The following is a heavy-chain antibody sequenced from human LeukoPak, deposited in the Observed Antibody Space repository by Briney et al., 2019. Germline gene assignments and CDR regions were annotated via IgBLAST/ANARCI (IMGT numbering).Heavy chain of an antibody. Sequence: ASVKVSCKASEYTFITYDIIWVRQAAGQGLEWMGWLNPQSGNTGYTESFQGRVTLTMGSSISTAYMELRSLRFEDTAVYYCARGPWFRSLVGYCADGVCYPGYWGQGTLVTVSS. CDR3: ARGPWFRSLVGYCADGVCYPGY. J-gene: IGHJ4*02. CDR1: EYTFITYD. CDR2: LNPQSGNT. D-gene: IGHD2-8*01. V-gene: IGHV1-8*01.